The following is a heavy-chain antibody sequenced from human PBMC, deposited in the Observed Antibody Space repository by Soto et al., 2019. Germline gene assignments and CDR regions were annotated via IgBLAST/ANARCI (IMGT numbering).Heavy chain of an antibody. CDR1: GGAISSYC. D-gene: IGHD6-19*01. J-gene: IGHJ4*02. V-gene: IGHV4-59*01. Sequence: SETLSITCTDAGGAISSYCWSWIQQPPGKGLEWIASIYYSGTTKYNPSLKSRVTISVDTSRNQFSLQLNSVTAADTAVHYCARDDSSGWPFDYWGQGILVTVSS. CDR2: IYYSGTT. CDR3: ARDDSSGWPFDY.